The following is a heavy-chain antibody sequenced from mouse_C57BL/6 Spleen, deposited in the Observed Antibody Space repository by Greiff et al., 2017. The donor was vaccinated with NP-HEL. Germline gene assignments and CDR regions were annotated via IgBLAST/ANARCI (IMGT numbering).Heavy chain of an antibody. CDR1: GYTFTSYW. CDR2: IYPGSGST. Sequence: QVQLQQPGAELVKPGASVKMSCKASGYTFTSYWITWVKQRPGQGLAWIGDIYPGSGSTNYNEKFKSKATLTVDTSSSTAYMQLSSLTSEDSAVYYCAVAYGSRRYFDYWGQGTTLTVSS. CDR3: AVAYGSRRYFDY. V-gene: IGHV1-55*01. D-gene: IGHD1-1*01. J-gene: IGHJ2*01.